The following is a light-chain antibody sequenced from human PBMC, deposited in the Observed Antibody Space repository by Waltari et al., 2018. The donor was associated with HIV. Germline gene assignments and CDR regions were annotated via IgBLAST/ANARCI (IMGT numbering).Light chain of an antibody. V-gene: IGKV1-9*01. CDR1: QGISSY. J-gene: IGKJ4*01. Sequence: DIQLTQSPSFLSASVGDRVTITCRASQGISSYLAWYQQKPGKAPKLLIYAASTLQSGVPSRFSGSGSGTEFTLTISSLQPEDFATYYCQQLNSYPQEGLFGGGTKVEIK. CDR3: QQLNSYPQEGL. CDR2: AAS.